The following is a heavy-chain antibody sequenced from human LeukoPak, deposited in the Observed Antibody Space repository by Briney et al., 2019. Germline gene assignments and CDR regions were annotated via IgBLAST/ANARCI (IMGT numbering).Heavy chain of an antibody. CDR3: AREYSSSWPVYYYYYMDV. D-gene: IGHD6-13*01. V-gene: IGHV4-4*02. CDR1: GGSISSSNW. J-gene: IGHJ6*03. CDR2: IYHSGST. Sequence: SGTLSLSCAVSGGSISSSNWWSWVRQPPGKGLEWIGEIYHSGSTNYNPSLKSRVTISVDKSKNQFSLKLSSVTAADTAVYYCAREYSSSWPVYYYYYMDVWGKGTTVTVSS.